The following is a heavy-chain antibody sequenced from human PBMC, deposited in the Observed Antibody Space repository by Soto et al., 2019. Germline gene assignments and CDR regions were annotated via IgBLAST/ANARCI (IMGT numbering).Heavy chain of an antibody. Sequence: ASVKVSCTASWDTLTSYGISWVRQSPVQGLEWMGWISAYNGNTKYAQKLQGRVTMTTDTSTSTAYMELRSLRSDDTAVYYCAREKPDFWSGYSDGDYYYGMDVWGQGTTVPVYS. CDR3: AREKPDFWSGYSDGDYYYGMDV. CDR1: WDTLTSYG. D-gene: IGHD3-3*01. J-gene: IGHJ6*02. V-gene: IGHV1-18*01. CDR2: ISAYNGNT.